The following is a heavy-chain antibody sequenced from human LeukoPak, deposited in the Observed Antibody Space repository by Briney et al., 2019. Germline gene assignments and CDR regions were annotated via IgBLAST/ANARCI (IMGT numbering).Heavy chain of an antibody. CDR2: ITNSGTYT. Sequence: GGSLRLSCAASGFTFSDHYMSWIRQAPGKRLEWVSYITNSGTYTNYPDSVRGRFTISRDNAKSSLYLQMNSLRPEDTAIYYCARGHYGLDVWGQGTTVTVSS. CDR3: ARGHYGLDV. CDR1: GFTFSDHY. V-gene: IGHV3-11*05. J-gene: IGHJ6*02.